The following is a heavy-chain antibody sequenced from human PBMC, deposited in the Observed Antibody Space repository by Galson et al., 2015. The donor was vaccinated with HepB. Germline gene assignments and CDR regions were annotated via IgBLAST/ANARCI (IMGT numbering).Heavy chain of an antibody. J-gene: IGHJ4*02. CDR2: IIPIFGTA. CDR1: GGTFSSYA. Sequence: SVKVSCKASGGTFSSYAISWVRQAPGQGLEWMGGIIPIFGTANYAQKFQGRVTITADKSTSTAYMELSSLRSEDTAVYYCARRDNRGGVFDYWGQGTLVTVSS. D-gene: IGHD2-15*01. V-gene: IGHV1-69*06. CDR3: ARRDNRGGVFDY.